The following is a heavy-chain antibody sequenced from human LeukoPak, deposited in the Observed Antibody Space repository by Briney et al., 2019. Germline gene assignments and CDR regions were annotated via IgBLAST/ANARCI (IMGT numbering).Heavy chain of an antibody. CDR3: ARGSGTSWFDY. V-gene: IGHV1-2*02. CDR1: GYTFTANY. Sequence: ASVKVSCKASGYTFTANYMHWVRPAPGQGLEWMGWINPRSGGTNYGEKFRGRATMTRDTSITTAYMELSSLRFDDTAVYYCARGSGTSWFDYWGQGTLVTVSS. J-gene: IGHJ4*02. CDR2: INPRSGGT. D-gene: IGHD2-2*01.